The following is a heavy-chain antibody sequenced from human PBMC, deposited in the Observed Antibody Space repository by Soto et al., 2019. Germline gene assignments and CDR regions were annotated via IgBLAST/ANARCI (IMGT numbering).Heavy chain of an antibody. CDR2: ISYDGNNE. D-gene: IGHD1-26*01. J-gene: IGHJ3*02. CDR3: ARDGYSGRSDGFDI. V-gene: IGHV3-30-3*01. CDR1: GFTFGAYT. Sequence: QVQLVESGGGVVQPGRSLRLSCAASGFTFGAYTMHWVRQPPGKGLEWVAVISYDGNNERYTDPLRGRFTVSRDNSKSTLYLQMNSLKSEDTAVYYCARDGYSGRSDGFDIWGQGPMVTVSS.